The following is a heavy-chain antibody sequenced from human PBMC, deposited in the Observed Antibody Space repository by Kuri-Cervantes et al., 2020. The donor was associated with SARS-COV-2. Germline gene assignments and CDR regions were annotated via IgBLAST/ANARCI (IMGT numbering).Heavy chain of an antibody. J-gene: IGHJ4*02. D-gene: IGHD4-17*01. V-gene: IGHV3-23*01. CDR2: VSGSGRRA. Sequence: ETLSLTCAASGLTFSRYATSWVRQAPGKGLEWVSAVSGSGRRAYYVDSVKGRFTISRDNSKNTLYLQMSSLGVEDTAVYYCAKDQGSDYGDQLDYWGQGTLVTVSS. CDR1: GLTFSRYA. CDR3: AKDQGSDYGDQLDY.